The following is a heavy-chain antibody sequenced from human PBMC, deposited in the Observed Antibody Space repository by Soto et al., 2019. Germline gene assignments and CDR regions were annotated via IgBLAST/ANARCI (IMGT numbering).Heavy chain of an antibody. D-gene: IGHD2-2*01. CDR2: INHSGST. CDR1: GGSFSGYY. Sequence: QVQLQQWGAGLLQPSETLSLTCAVYGGSFSGYYWSWIRQPPGKGLEWIGEINHSGSTNYNPSLKSRVTISVDTSKNQFSLKLSSVTAADTAVYYCARGEEGYCSSTSCYAYDYWGQGTLVTVSS. V-gene: IGHV4-34*01. CDR3: ARGEEGYCSSTSCYAYDY. J-gene: IGHJ4*02.